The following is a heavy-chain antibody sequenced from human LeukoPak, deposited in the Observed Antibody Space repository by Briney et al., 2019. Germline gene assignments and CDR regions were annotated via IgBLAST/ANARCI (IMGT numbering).Heavy chain of an antibody. CDR3: AKDPNGDYLGAFDF. J-gene: IGHJ3*01. CDR1: GFAFGNYG. CDR2: ITGSGGTT. Sequence: GGPLRLSCTGSGFAFGNYGMTWFRQPPGKGLEWVSAITGSGGTTRYTDSVTGRFTISRDNSGNTLFLQMNSLRAEDTAVYYCAKDPNGDYLGAFDFWGPGTLVTVSS. D-gene: IGHD4-17*01. V-gene: IGHV3-23*01.